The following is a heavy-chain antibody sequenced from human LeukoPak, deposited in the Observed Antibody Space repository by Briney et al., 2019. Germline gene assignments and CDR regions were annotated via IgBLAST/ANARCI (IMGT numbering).Heavy chain of an antibody. J-gene: IGHJ4*02. CDR3: ARGTPLLGFDY. V-gene: IGHV3-66*01. CDR1: GFTVSSNY. Sequence: PGGSLRLSCAASGFTVSSNYMSWVRQAPGKGLEWASVIYAGGSTYYADSVKGRYTISRDNSKNTLYLQMSSLRAEDTAVYYCARGTPLLGFDYWGQGTLVTVSS. CDR2: IYAGGST. D-gene: IGHD3-10*01.